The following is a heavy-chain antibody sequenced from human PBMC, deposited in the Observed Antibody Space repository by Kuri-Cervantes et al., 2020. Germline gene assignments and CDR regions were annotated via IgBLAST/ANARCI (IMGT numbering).Heavy chain of an antibody. CDR3: ARGGAGSV. CDR1: GYSFSSYG. V-gene: IGHV1-18*01. D-gene: IGHD3-10*01. J-gene: IGHJ4*02. CDR2: ISAYNGNT. Sequence: ASVKVSCKAAGYSFSSYGISWVRQAPGQGLEWMGWISAYNGNTDYAQQFQGRVTMTRNTSISTAYMELSSLRSEDTAVYYCARGGAGSVWGQGTLVTVSS.